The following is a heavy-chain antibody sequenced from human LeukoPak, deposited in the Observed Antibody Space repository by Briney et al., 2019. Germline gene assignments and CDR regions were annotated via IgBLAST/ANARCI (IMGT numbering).Heavy chain of an antibody. V-gene: IGHV3-23*01. CDR3: AKARSFYGAPWYFDL. CDR1: GFTFSNFA. J-gene: IGHJ2*01. CDR2: IGGNSANL. D-gene: IGHD4-17*01. Sequence: GGSLRLSCAASGFTFSNFAMNWVRQAPGKGLEWVSAIGGNSANLYHADSVKGRFTISRDNSKSTLYMQMNNLKADDTAIYYCAKARSFYGAPWYFDLWGRDTLVTVSS.